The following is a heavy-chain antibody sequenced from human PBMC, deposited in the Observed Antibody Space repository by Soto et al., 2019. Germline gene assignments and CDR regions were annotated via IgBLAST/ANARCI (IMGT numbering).Heavy chain of an antibody. J-gene: IGHJ4*02. Sequence: GGSLRLSCAASGFTLSDYYMSWIGQAPGKGLEWVSYISSSGSTIYYADSVKGRFTISRDNAKNSLYLQMNSLRAEDTAVYYCARGRYQLLSSFDYWGQGTLVTVSS. CDR2: ISSSGSTI. D-gene: IGHD2-2*01. V-gene: IGHV3-11*01. CDR3: ARGRYQLLSSFDY. CDR1: GFTLSDYY.